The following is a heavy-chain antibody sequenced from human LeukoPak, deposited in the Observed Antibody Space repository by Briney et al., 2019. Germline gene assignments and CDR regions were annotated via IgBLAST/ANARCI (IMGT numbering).Heavy chain of an antibody. CDR2: TYYRSKWYN. CDR3: ARGITIFGVVPGDY. CDR1: GDSVSSNSAA. V-gene: IGHV6-1*01. J-gene: IGHJ4*02. Sequence: SQTLSLTCAISGDSVSSNSAAWSWIRQSPSRGLEWLGRTYYRSKWYNDYAVSVKSRITINPDTSKNQFSLQLNSVTPEDTAVYYCARGITIFGVVPGDYWGQGTLVTVSS. D-gene: IGHD3-3*01.